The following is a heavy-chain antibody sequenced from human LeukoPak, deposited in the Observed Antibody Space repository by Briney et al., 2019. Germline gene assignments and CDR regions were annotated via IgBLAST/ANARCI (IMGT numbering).Heavy chain of an antibody. Sequence: KAGGSLRLSCAASGFTFSSYSMDLVRQAPGKGLEWVSSISSSSSYIYYADSVKGRFTISRDNAKHSLYLQMNSLRAEDTAVYYCASSAPSDIWGRGTMVTVSS. J-gene: IGHJ3*02. CDR1: GFTFSSYS. CDR2: ISSSSSYI. CDR3: ASSAPSDI. V-gene: IGHV3-21*01.